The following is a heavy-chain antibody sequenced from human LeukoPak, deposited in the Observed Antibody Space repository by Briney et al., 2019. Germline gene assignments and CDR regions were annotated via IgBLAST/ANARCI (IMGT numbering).Heavy chain of an antibody. CDR2: ISGSGGST. Sequence: GGSLRLSCAVSGFTFSDYAMNWVRQAPGKGLEWVASISGSGGSTYHADSVKGRFTIPRDNSKNTLSLQMNSLRAEDTALYYCAKDLSTAAKYYFDYWGQGTLVTVSS. V-gene: IGHV3-23*01. CDR3: AKDLSTAAKYYFDY. J-gene: IGHJ4*02. CDR1: GFTFSDYA. D-gene: IGHD2/OR15-2a*01.